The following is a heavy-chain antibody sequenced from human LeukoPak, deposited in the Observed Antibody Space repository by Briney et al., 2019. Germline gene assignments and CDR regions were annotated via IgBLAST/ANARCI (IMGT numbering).Heavy chain of an antibody. V-gene: IGHV3-30*02. D-gene: IGHD3-9*01. CDR2: IRYDGSNK. CDR3: AKDKRYLGKESYYFDY. Sequence: GGTLRLSCAASGFTFSSYGMHWVRQAPGKGLEWVAFIRYDGSNKYYAYSVKGRFTISRDNSKNTLYLQMNSLRAEDTAVYYCAKDKRYLGKESYYFDYWGQGTLVTVSS. J-gene: IGHJ4*02. CDR1: GFTFSSYG.